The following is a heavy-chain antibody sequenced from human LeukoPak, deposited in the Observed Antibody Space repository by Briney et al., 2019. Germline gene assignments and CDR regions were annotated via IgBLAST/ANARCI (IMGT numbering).Heavy chain of an antibody. V-gene: IGHV1-8*01. J-gene: IGHJ4*02. CDR1: GYTFTSYD. CDR2: MNPKSGNT. Sequence: APVKVSCKASGYTFTSYDINWVRQATGQGLEWMGWMNPKSGNTGYAQKFQGRVTMTRDTSISTAYMELGSLRSGDTAVYYCARVTGSIDYWGQGTLVTVSS. D-gene: IGHD1-26*01. CDR3: ARVTGSIDY.